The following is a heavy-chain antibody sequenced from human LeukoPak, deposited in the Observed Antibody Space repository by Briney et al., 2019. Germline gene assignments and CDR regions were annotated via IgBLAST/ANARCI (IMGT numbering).Heavy chain of an antibody. D-gene: IGHD5-12*01. V-gene: IGHV3-30*02. Sequence: GGSLRLSCAASGFTFSNYGMHWVRQAPGKGLEWVAFIRYDGSNKYYADSVKGRFTISRDNSKNTLYLQMNSLRAEDTAVYYCAKAVRSGYSGYDFDYYYYMDVWGKGTTVTISS. CDR1: GFTFSNYG. CDR3: AKAVRSGYSGYDFDYYYYMDV. CDR2: IRYDGSNK. J-gene: IGHJ6*03.